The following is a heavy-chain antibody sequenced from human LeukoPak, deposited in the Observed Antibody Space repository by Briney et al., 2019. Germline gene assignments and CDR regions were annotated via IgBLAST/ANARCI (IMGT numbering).Heavy chain of an antibody. CDR3: ARYCSSTSCYSWFDP. D-gene: IGHD2-2*01. CDR1: GYTFTSYA. V-gene: IGHV7-4-1*01. Sequence: GASVKVSCKASGYTFTSYAMNWVRQAPGQGLEWMGWINTNTGNPTYAQGFTGRFVFSLDTSVSTAYLQICSLKAEDTVVYCCARYCSSTSCYSWFDPWGQGTLVTVSS. J-gene: IGHJ5*02. CDR2: INTNTGNP.